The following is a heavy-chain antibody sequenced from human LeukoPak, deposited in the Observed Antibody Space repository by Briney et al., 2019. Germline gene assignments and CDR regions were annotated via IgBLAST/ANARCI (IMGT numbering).Heavy chain of an antibody. CDR3: ARIRGDSGYDDY. Sequence: PSETLSLTCTVSGVSISNYYWSWIRQPPGKGLEWIGCMYNSGSTQYNPSLKSRVTISLGTSRNQFSLKLSSVTAADTAVYYCARIRGDSGYDDYWGQGTLVTVSS. CDR2: MYNSGST. CDR1: GVSISNYY. J-gene: IGHJ4*02. D-gene: IGHD5-12*01. V-gene: IGHV4-59*08.